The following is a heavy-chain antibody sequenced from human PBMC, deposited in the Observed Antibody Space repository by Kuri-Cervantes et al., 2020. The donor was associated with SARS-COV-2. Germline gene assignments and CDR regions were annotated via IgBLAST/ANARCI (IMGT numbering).Heavy chain of an antibody. V-gene: IGHV3-30-3*01. CDR2: ISYDGSNK. J-gene: IGHJ3*02. Sequence: GESLKISCAASGFTFSSYAMRWVRQAPGKGLEWVAVISYDGSNKYYADSVKGRFTISRDNSKNTLYLQMNSLRAEDTAVYYCARGRGYFGAFDIWGQGTMVTVSS. D-gene: IGHD5-18*01. CDR1: GFTFSSYA. CDR3: ARGRGYFGAFDI.